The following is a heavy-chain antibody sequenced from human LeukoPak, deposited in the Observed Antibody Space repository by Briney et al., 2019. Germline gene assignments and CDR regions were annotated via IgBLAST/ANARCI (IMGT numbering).Heavy chain of an antibody. Sequence: PGGSLRLSCAASGFTFSSYWMSWVRQAPGKGLEWVANIKQDGSEIYYVDYVKGRFTISRDNAENSLYLQMNSLRAEDTAVYYCAREGGSGWYSGWFDPWGQGTLVTVSS. CDR1: GFTFSSYW. CDR2: IKQDGSEI. CDR3: AREGGSGWYSGWFDP. V-gene: IGHV3-7*01. J-gene: IGHJ5*02. D-gene: IGHD6-19*01.